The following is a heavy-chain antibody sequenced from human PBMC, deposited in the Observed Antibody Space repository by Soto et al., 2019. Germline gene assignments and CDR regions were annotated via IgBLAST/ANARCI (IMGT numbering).Heavy chain of an antibody. Sequence: SQTLSLTCAISGDSVPSNSAAWNWIRQSPSRGLEWLGRTYYRSKWYNDYAVSVKSRITINPDTSKNQFSLQLNSVTPEDTAVYYCARDRGPYCSGGSCYDYYYYGMDVWGQGATVTVSS. J-gene: IGHJ6*02. D-gene: IGHD2-15*01. V-gene: IGHV6-1*01. CDR3: ARDRGPYCSGGSCYDYYYYGMDV. CDR1: GDSVPSNSAA. CDR2: TYYRSKWYN.